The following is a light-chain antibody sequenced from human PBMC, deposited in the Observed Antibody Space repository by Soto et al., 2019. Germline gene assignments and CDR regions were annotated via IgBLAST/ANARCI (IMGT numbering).Light chain of an antibody. CDR1: SSDVGSYNL. Sequence: QSALTQPASVSGSPGQSITISCTGTSSDVGSYNLVSWYQQHPGKAPKLMIYEVSKRPSGVSNRFSGSKSCNTASLTTAGLQAEDEADYYCCSYAGSSTPYVFGPGTKVTVL. V-gene: IGLV2-23*02. CDR2: EVS. J-gene: IGLJ1*01. CDR3: CSYAGSSTPYV.